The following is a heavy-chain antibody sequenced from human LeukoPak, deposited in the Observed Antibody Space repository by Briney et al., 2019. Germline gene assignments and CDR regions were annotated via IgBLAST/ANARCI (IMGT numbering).Heavy chain of an antibody. CDR1: GYTFSVYG. J-gene: IGHJ4*02. D-gene: IGHD4-17*01. CDR2: ISPYNGNT. Sequence: ASVKVSCKASGYTFSVYGITWVRQAPGQGLEWMGWISPYNGNTSYAQKLQGRVTMTTDTSTSTAYMELRSLRSDDTAVYYCARDLTPTTVTTFYYWGQGTLVTVSS. V-gene: IGHV1-18*01. CDR3: ARDLTPTTVTTFYY.